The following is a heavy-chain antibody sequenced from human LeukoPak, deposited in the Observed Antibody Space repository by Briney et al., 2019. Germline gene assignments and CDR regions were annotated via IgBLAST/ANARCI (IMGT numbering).Heavy chain of an antibody. CDR3: ANAGNLFRSLNY. D-gene: IGHD4-23*01. Sequence: GGSLRLSCAASGFTFSSYWMSWVRQAPGKGLEWVANIKQDGSEKYYVDSVKGRFTISRDNAKNSLYLQMNSLRAEDTAAYYCANAGNLFRSLNYWGPGTLVTVSS. CDR1: GFTFSSYW. V-gene: IGHV3-7*01. CDR2: IKQDGSEK. J-gene: IGHJ4*02.